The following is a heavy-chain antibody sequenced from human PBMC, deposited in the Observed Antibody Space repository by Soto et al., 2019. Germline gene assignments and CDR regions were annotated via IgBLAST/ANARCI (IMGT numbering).Heavy chain of an antibody. J-gene: IGHJ4*02. Sequence: EVQLLESGGGLVQPGGSLRLCCAASGFTFNNYAMTWVRQAPGKGLEWVSAISGGGDTTSYADSVKGRFTVSRDGSKNTLYLQMSSLRAEDTALYYCAKGLGGSGSLTPRVDFWGQGTLVTVSS. CDR2: ISGGGDTT. V-gene: IGHV3-23*01. D-gene: IGHD3-10*01. CDR3: AKGLGGSGSLTPRVDF. CDR1: GFTFNNYA.